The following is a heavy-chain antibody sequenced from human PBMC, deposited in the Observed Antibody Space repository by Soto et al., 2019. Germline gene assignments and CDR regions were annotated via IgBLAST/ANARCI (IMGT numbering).Heavy chain of an antibody. Sequence: VESLELSCKGSEYSFTNYWGSWVRQMPGKGLEWMGRIDPSDSYTNYSPSFQGHVTISADKSISTAYLQWSSLKASDTAMYYCARTRQSIFGVVITPGLGYGMDVWGQGTTVTVSS. CDR2: IDPSDSYT. CDR1: EYSFTNYW. V-gene: IGHV5-10-1*01. J-gene: IGHJ6*02. CDR3: ARTRQSIFGVVITPGLGYGMDV. D-gene: IGHD3-3*01.